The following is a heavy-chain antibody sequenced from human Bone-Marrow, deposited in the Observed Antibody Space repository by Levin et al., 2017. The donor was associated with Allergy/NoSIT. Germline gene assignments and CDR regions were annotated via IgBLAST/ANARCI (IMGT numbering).Heavy chain of an antibody. J-gene: IGHJ4*02. CDR1: GYTFSNFG. V-gene: IGHV1-18*01. D-gene: IGHD3-3*01. CDR2: ISAYNENT. CDR3: ARVHRFGVVMPVPLDY. Sequence: ASVKVSCKASGYTFSNFGVSWVRQAPGQGLEWMGWISAYNENTNKAQNLQGRVTMTTDTSTSTAYMELRSLRSDDTAVYYCARVHRFGVVMPVPLDYWGQGTLVTVSA.